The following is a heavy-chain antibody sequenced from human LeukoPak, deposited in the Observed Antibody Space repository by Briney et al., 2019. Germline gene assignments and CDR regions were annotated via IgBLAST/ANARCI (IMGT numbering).Heavy chain of an antibody. CDR3: AIYYGDYLSPYYFDY. Sequence: ASVKVSCKASGYTFTSYYMHWVRQAPGQGLEWMGWINPNSGGTNYAQKFQGRVTMTRDTSISTAYMELSRLRSDDTAVYYCAIYYGDYLSPYYFDYWGQGTLVTVSS. CDR2: INPNSGGT. J-gene: IGHJ4*02. CDR1: GYTFTSYY. V-gene: IGHV1-2*02. D-gene: IGHD4-17*01.